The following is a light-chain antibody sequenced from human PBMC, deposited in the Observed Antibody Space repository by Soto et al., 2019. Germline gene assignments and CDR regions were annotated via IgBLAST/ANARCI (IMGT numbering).Light chain of an antibody. CDR2: KAS. V-gene: IGKV1-5*03. Sequence: DIQMTQSPSTLSGSVGDRFTITCRATQTISSWLAWYQQKPGKAPKLLIYKASTLQSGVPSRFSGSGSGTEFTLTISSLQSEDFAVYYCQQYTTWPPQITFGQGTRLEIK. CDR3: QQYTTWPPQIT. CDR1: QTISSW. J-gene: IGKJ5*01.